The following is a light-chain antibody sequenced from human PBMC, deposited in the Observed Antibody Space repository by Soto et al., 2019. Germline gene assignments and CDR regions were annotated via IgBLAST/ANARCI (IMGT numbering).Light chain of an antibody. CDR1: QNVIDNY. V-gene: IGKV3-20*01. J-gene: IGKJ2*01. CDR3: HQYGSTPRT. Sequence: EIVLTQSPGTLSLSPGERVTLSCRASQNVIDNYFAWFQQKPSQAPRLLIFGISSRATGIPDRFSGSGSGTDFTLTISRLEPEDFAVYYCHQYGSTPRTFGQGTKLEIK. CDR2: GIS.